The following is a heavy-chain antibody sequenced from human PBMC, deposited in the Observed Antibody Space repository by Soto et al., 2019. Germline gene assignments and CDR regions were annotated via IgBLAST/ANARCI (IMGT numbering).Heavy chain of an antibody. CDR2: ISAYNGNT. CDR3: ARDWRGAEGFDP. Sequence: ASVKVSCKASGYTFTSYAMHWVRQAPGQRLEWMGWISAYNGNTNLAQKFQGRVIMTTDTSTTTSYLELRNLTSDDTAIYFCARDWRGAEGFDPWGQGTLVTVSS. V-gene: IGHV1-18*01. CDR1: GYTFTSYA. D-gene: IGHD3-3*01. J-gene: IGHJ5*02.